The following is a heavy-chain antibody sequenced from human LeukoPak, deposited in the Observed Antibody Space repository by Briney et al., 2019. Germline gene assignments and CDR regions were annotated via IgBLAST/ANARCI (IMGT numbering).Heavy chain of an antibody. CDR1: GFTFSSYG. Sequence: GGSLRLSCAASGFTFSSYGMHWVRQAPGKRLEWVAFIRYDGSNKYYADSVKGRFTISRDNSKNTLYLQMNSLRAEDTAVYYCAKGPAIVVVPYFDYWGQGTPVTVSS. J-gene: IGHJ4*02. CDR2: IRYDGSNK. V-gene: IGHV3-30*02. D-gene: IGHD2-2*01. CDR3: AKGPAIVVVPYFDY.